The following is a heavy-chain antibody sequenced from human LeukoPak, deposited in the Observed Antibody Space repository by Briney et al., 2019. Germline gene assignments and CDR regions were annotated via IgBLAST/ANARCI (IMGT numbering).Heavy chain of an antibody. CDR3: ARDSRYYYGSGSYGY. CDR2: INWNGGST. Sequence: GGSLRLSCAASGFTFDGYGMSWVRQAPGKGLELVSGINWNGGSTGYADSVKGRFTISRDNSKNSLYLQMTSLRAEDTALYYCARDSRYYYGSGSYGYWGQGTLVTVSS. D-gene: IGHD3-10*01. V-gene: IGHV3-20*04. CDR1: GFTFDGYG. J-gene: IGHJ4*02.